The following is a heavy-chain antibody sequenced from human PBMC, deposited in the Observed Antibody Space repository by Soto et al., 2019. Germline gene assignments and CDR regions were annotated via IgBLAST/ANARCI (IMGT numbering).Heavy chain of an antibody. J-gene: IGHJ4*02. CDR3: ARARRDYGDYVYFDY. D-gene: IGHD4-17*01. V-gene: IGHV1-18*01. Sequence: GASVKVSCKASGYTFTSYGISWVRQAPGQGLEWMGWVSAYNGNTNYAQKLQGRVTMTTDTSTSTAYMELRSLRSDDTAVYYSARARRDYGDYVYFDYCGQRALDPVSS. CDR1: GYTFTSYG. CDR2: VSAYNGNT.